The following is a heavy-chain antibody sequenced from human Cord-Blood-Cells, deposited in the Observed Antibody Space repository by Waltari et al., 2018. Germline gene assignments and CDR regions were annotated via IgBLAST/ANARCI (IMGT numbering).Heavy chain of an antibody. D-gene: IGHD2-2*01. J-gene: IGHJ2*01. CDR3: ARDKGYCSSTSCYVWYFDL. Sequence: QVQLQESGPGLVKPSETLSLTCTVSGGSISSYYWSWIRQPAGKGLEWIGRIYTSGSTNYNPALKSRVTMSVDTSKNQFSLKLSSVTAADTAVYYCARDKGYCSSTSCYVWYFDLWGRGTLVTVSS. V-gene: IGHV4-4*07. CDR2: IYTSGST. CDR1: GGSISSYY.